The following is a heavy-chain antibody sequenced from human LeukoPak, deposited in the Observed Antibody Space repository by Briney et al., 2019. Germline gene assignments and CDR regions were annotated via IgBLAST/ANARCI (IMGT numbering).Heavy chain of an antibody. CDR2: INPNSGGT. CDR1: GYTFTGYY. D-gene: IGHD3-10*01. V-gene: IGHV1-2*02. Sequence: EASVKVFCKASGYTFTGYYMHWVRQAPGQGLEWMGWINPNSGGTNYAQKFQGRVTMTRDTSISTTYMELSRLRSDDTAVYYCARSALVRGVIIKIGLGYWGQGTLVTVSS. J-gene: IGHJ4*02. CDR3: ARSALVRGVIIKIGLGY.